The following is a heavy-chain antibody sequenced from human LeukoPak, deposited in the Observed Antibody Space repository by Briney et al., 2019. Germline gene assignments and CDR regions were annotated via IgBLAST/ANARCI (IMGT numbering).Heavy chain of an antibody. Sequence: PGRSLRLSCAASGFIFSSYGMHWVRQAPGKGLEWVAVIWSDASNTYYVDSVKGRFTISRDNSKNTLYLQMNSLRAEDTAVYYCAKARQEYYFDYWGQGTLVTVSS. CDR2: IWSDASNT. CDR3: AKARQEYYFDY. V-gene: IGHV3-33*06. CDR1: GFIFSSYG. J-gene: IGHJ4*02.